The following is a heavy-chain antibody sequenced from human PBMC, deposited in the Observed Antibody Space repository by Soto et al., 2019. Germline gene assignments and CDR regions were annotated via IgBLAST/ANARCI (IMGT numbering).Heavy chain of an antibody. J-gene: IGHJ4*02. CDR3: ARESVDFWSGYLDY. D-gene: IGHD3-3*01. Sequence: GGSLRLSCAASGFTVSSNYMSWARQAPGKGLEWVSVIYSGGSTYYADSVKGRFTISRDNSKNTLYPQMNSLRAEDTAVYYCARESVDFWSGYLDYWGQGTLVTVSS. CDR2: IYSGGST. CDR1: GFTVSSNY. V-gene: IGHV3-53*01.